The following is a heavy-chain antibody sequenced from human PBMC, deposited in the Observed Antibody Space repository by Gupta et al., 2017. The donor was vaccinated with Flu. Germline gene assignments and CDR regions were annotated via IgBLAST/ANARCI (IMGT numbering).Heavy chain of an antibody. J-gene: IGHJ4*02. Sequence: VSSINPSGGRTYYADSVKGRFTISRDNSKNTLFLKMDTLRVDDTAVYYCAKSDLYCKSTSCFPFDSWGQGTLVTVSS. CDR2: INPSGGRT. V-gene: IGHV3-23*01. D-gene: IGHD2-2*01. CDR3: AKSDLYCKSTSCFPFDS.